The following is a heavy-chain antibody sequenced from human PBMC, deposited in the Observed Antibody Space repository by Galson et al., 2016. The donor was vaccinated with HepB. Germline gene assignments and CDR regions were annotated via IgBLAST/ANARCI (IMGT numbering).Heavy chain of an antibody. CDR1: GFIFSDYN. D-gene: IGHD1-26*01. V-gene: IGHV3-11*01. J-gene: IGHJ4*02. CDR3: ARGKGGSFLDH. Sequence: SLRLSCAASGFIFSDYNMSWIRQTPGKGLEWLAHISSRGATIYYPDSLKGRFTISRDNAQNSLYLQMNSLRAEDTAVYYWARGKGGSFLDHWGQGAQVTVSS. CDR2: ISSRGATI.